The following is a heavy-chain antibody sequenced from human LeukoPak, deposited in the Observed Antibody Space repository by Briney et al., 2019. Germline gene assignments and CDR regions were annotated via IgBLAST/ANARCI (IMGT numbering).Heavy chain of an antibody. D-gene: IGHD2-2*01. CDR2: ISSSSSYI. V-gene: IGHV3-21*01. CDR1: GFTFSSYS. CDR3: ASGRGYCSSTSCQNWFDP. J-gene: IGHJ5*02. Sequence: GGSLRLSCAASGFTFSSYSMNWVRQAPGKGLEWVSSISSSSSYIYYADSVKGRFTISRDNAKNSLYLQMNSLRAEDTAVYYCASGRGYCSSTSCQNWFDPWGQGTLVTVSS.